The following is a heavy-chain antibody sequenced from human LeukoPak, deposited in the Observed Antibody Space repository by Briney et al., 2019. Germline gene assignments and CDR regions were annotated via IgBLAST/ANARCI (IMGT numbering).Heavy chain of an antibody. CDR3: ARGGLGNDYVWGSYRYYTLFDY. J-gene: IGHJ4*02. CDR1: GGSISSYY. D-gene: IGHD3-16*02. V-gene: IGHV4-4*07. CDR2: IYTSGST. Sequence: SETLSLTCTVSGGSISSYYWSWIRQPAGKGLEWIGRIYTSGSTNYNPSLKSRVTISVDTSRNQFSLKLSSVTAADTAVYYCARGGLGNDYVWGSYRYYTLFDYWGQGTLVTVSS.